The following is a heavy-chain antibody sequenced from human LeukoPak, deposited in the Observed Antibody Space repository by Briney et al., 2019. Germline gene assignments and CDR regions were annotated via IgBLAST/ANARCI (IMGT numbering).Heavy chain of an antibody. CDR2: IKQDGSEK. Sequence: GGSLRLSCAASGFTFSSYWMSWFRQAPGKGLEWVANIKQDGSEKYYVDSVKGRFTISRDNAKNSLYLQMNSLRAEDTAVYYCANSGYDLYYFDYWGQGTLVTVSS. CDR1: GFTFSSYW. V-gene: IGHV3-7*01. CDR3: ANSGYDLYYFDY. D-gene: IGHD5-12*01. J-gene: IGHJ4*02.